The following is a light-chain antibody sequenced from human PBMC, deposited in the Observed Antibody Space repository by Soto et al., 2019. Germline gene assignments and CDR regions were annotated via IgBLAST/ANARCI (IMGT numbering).Light chain of an antibody. Sequence: EIVLTPSPGIFSLSPGERASLSCGSSQSVSSYLAWYQQKPGQAPRLLIYDASNRATGIPARFSGSGSGTDSTLTISSLEPEDFAVYYCQQRSNWPSTFGQGTRLEIK. J-gene: IGKJ5*01. CDR1: QSVSSY. CDR2: DAS. V-gene: IGKV3-11*01. CDR3: QQRSNWPST.